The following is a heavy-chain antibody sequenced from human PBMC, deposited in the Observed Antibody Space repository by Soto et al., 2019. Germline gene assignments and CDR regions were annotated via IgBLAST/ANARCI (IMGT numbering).Heavy chain of an antibody. V-gene: IGHV1-18*01. CDR1: GYAFTTYG. D-gene: IGHD1-1*01. CDR3: ARGRYGDY. J-gene: IGHJ4*02. Sequence: QVHLVQSGAEVKKPGASVKVSCKGSGYAFTTYGITWVRQAPGQGLEWMGWISAHNGNTNYAKKLQGRVTVTRDTSSSTAYMELRRLISDDTAVYYCARGRYGDYWGQGALVTVSS. CDR2: ISAHNGNT.